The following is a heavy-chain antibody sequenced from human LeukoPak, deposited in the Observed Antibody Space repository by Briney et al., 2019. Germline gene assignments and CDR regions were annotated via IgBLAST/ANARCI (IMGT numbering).Heavy chain of an antibody. CDR1: GYSFTSYW. Sequence: GESLKISCKGSGYSFTSYWIGWVRQMPGKGLEWMGIIYPGDSDTRYSPSFQGQVTISADKSISTAYLQWSSLKASDTAMYYCARQKGLKYSGDGIADMDVWGKGTTVTISS. D-gene: IGHD5-12*01. V-gene: IGHV5-51*01. CDR3: ARQKGLKYSGDGIADMDV. CDR2: IYPGDSDT. J-gene: IGHJ6*03.